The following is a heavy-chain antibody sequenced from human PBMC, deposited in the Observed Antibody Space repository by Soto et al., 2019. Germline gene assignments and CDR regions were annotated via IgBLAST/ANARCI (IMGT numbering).Heavy chain of an antibody. Sequence: QLPLQESGSGLVKPSQTLSLTCVVSGGSISSGGYSWSWVRQPPGKGLEWIGYVYRSENTTYNPSLKSRHTISKDRSKNQFSLRLSSVTSADTAVYYCVRRPITATPKFHAFDNWGQGTLVTVSS. CDR1: GGSISSGGYS. J-gene: IGHJ4*02. V-gene: IGHV4-30-2*01. CDR3: VRRPITATPKFHAFDN. D-gene: IGHD1-20*01. CDR2: VYRSENT.